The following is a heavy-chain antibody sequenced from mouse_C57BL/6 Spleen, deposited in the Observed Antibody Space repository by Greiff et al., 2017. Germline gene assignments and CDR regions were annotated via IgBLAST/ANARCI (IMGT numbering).Heavy chain of an antibody. D-gene: IGHD4-1*01. Sequence: VKLMESGPELVKPGASVKISCKASGYAFSSSWMNWVKQRPGKGLEWIGRIYPGDGDTNYNGKFKGKATLTADKSSSTAYMQLSSLTSEDSAVYFCARLTSYFDYWGQGTTLTVSS. CDR2: IYPGDGDT. J-gene: IGHJ2*01. V-gene: IGHV1-82*01. CDR3: ARLTSYFDY. CDR1: GYAFSSSW.